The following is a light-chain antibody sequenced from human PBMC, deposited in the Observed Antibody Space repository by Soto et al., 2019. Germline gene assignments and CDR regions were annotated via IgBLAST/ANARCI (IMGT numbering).Light chain of an antibody. CDR3: QQYYNTPRA. CDR1: QSVLYSSNNKNY. CDR2: WAS. V-gene: IGKV4-1*01. Sequence: DIVMTQSPDSLAVSLGERATINCKSSQSVLYSSNNKNYLAWYQQKPGQPPKLLIYWASTRESGVPDRFSGSGSGTDFTLNISSLQAEDVAVYYCQQYYNTPRAFGPGTKVGIK. J-gene: IGKJ3*01.